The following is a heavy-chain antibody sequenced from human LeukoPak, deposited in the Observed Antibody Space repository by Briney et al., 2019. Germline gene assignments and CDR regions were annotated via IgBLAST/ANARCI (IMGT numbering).Heavy chain of an antibody. CDR1: GYTFTGYY. J-gene: IGHJ5*02. CDR2: INPHSGAT. D-gene: IGHD3-10*01. V-gene: IGHV1-2*02. Sequence: ASVKVSFKASGYTFTGYYIHWVRQAPGQGPEWMGWINPHSGATNYAQKFQGRVTMTRDTSISTAFMELSSLRSDDTAMYYCSRDLLMYYSGSGESTWGQGTLVTVSS. CDR3: SRDLLMYYSGSGEST.